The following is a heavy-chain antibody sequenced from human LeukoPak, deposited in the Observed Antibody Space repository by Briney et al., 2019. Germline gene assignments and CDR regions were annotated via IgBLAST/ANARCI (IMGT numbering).Heavy chain of an antibody. CDR2: IYYSGST. Sequence: SQTLSLTCTVSGGSISSGDYYWSWIRQPPEKGLEWIGYIYYSGSTYYNPSLKSRGTVSLDTSKNQFSLRLSSVTVADTAVYYCARAIASSGSRLFDYWGQGTLVTVSS. J-gene: IGHJ4*02. D-gene: IGHD3-10*01. CDR1: GGSISSGDYY. CDR3: ARAIASSGSRLFDY. V-gene: IGHV4-30-4*01.